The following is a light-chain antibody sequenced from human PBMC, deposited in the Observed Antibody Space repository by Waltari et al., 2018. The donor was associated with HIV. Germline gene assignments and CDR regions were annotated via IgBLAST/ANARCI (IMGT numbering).Light chain of an antibody. Sequence: DIQMTQPPRSLSASVGETVTFTCRSSQKVRTYVNWYPQTLGRPPRLLIFSASSLQSGVSSRFSGRGSGTDFTLTIKNLQPEDFATYYCEQNYDFTRTFGQGTTVG. CDR1: QKVRTY. V-gene: IGKV1-39*01. CDR3: EQNYDFTRT. J-gene: IGKJ1*01. CDR2: SAS.